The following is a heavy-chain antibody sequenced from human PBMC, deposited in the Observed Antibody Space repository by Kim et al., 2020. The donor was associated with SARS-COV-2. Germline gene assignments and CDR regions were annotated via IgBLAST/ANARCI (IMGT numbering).Heavy chain of an antibody. CDR3: AKDYWLLRTGFDY. CDR2: ISYDGSNK. D-gene: IGHD3-9*01. V-gene: IGHV3-30*18. Sequence: GGSLRLSCAASGFTFSSYGMHWVRQAPGKGLEWVAVISYDGSNKYYADSVKGRFTISRDNSKNTLYLQMNSLRAEDTAVYYCAKDYWLLRTGFDYWGQGTLVTVSS. CDR1: GFTFSSYG. J-gene: IGHJ4*02.